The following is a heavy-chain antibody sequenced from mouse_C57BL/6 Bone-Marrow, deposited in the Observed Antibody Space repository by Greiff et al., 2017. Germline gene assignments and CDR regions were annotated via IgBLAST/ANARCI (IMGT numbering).Heavy chain of an antibody. CDR1: GYTFTSYC. CDR3: SRRGVYCGSSYDYAMDY. J-gene: IGHJ4*01. Sequence: VKLQQPGAELVKPGASVKLSCKASGYTFTSYCMHWVKPRPGQGLEWIGMIHPNSGSTNYNEKFKSKATLTVDKSSSTAYMQLSSLTSEDSAVYDWSRRGVYCGSSYDYAMDYWGQGTSVTVSA. CDR2: IHPNSGST. D-gene: IGHD1-1*01. V-gene: IGHV1-64*01.